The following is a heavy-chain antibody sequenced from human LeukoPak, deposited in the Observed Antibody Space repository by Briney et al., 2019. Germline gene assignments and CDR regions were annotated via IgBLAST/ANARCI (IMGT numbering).Heavy chain of an antibody. CDR1: GFTFSSYA. D-gene: IGHD2-2*01. CDR2: ISGSGGST. Sequence: GGSLRLPCAASGFTFSSYAMSWVRQAPGKGLEWVSAISGSGGSTYYADSVKGRFTISRDNSKNTLYLQMNSLRAEDTAVYYCAIMTCSSTSCFFDYWGQGTLVTVSS. CDR3: AIMTCSSTSCFFDY. V-gene: IGHV3-23*01. J-gene: IGHJ4*02.